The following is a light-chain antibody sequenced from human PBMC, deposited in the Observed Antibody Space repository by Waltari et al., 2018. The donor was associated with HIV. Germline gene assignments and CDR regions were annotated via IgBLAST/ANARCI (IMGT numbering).Light chain of an antibody. Sequence: DIPMTQTPSSLFASVGDRVTITCRASQGIHSYLAWFQQKPGKAPKSLIYAASSVQSGVPSTFSATGSETHFTLTVSSLQPEDFATYYCQQYKSYPITFGQGTRLEIK. J-gene: IGKJ5*01. CDR1: QGIHSY. V-gene: IGKV1-16*01. CDR3: QQYKSYPIT. CDR2: AAS.